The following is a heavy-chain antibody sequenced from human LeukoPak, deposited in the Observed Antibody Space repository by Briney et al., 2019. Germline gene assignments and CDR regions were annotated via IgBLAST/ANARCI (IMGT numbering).Heavy chain of an antibody. J-gene: IGHJ6*02. V-gene: IGHV3-23*01. Sequence: GASLRLSCAASGFTFSSYAMSWVRQAPGKGLEWVSAISGSGGSTYYADSVKGRFTISRDNSKNTLYLQMNSLRAEDRAVYYCAKGPDITIFGVVIIPLDGMDVWGQGTTVTVSS. D-gene: IGHD3-3*01. CDR2: ISGSGGST. CDR1: GFTFSSYA. CDR3: AKGPDITIFGVVIIPLDGMDV.